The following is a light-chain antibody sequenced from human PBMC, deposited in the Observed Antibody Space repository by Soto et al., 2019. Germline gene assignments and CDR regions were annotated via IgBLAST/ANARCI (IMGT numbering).Light chain of an antibody. J-gene: IGKJ2*01. V-gene: IGKV1-33*01. CDR1: EDITNR. Sequence: IQVTQSPSSLSASVGDRVTVTCQASEDITNRLNWYQQKPGKAPKLLIYDASNLERGVPSRFSGSGSGTDFGLTINTLQSEDFATHYCQHFDTLFTFTFGQGTKVDIK. CDR3: QHFDTLFTFT. CDR2: DAS.